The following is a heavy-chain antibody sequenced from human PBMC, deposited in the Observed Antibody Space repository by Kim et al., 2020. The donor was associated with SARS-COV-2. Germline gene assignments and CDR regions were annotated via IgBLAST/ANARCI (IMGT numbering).Heavy chain of an antibody. Sequence: GGSLRLSCVDSEFTVSSFFMGWVRQAPGKGLVWVSLIHTDGSIYYADSVKGRFTISRDTSKTTLSLQMNSLRVEDTAVYYCAKYRGGAWGPGTLVTVSS. CDR3: AKYRGGA. V-gene: IGHV3-53*01. CDR1: EFTVSSFF. J-gene: IGHJ4*02. D-gene: IGHD5-18*01. CDR2: IHTDGSI.